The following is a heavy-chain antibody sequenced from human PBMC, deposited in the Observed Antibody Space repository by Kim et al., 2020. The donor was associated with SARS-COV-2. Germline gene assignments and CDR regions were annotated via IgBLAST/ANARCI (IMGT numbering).Heavy chain of an antibody. J-gene: IGHJ4*02. CDR1: GYTFTSYG. CDR3: ARSLTMVRGVTRCLGY. CDR2: ISAYNGNT. D-gene: IGHD3-10*01. V-gene: IGHV1-18*04. Sequence: ASVKVSCKASGYTFTSYGISWVRQAPGQGLEWMGWISAYNGNTNYAQKLQGRVTMTTDTSTSTAYMELRSLRSDDTAVYYCARSLTMVRGVTRCLGYWGQGTLVTVSS.